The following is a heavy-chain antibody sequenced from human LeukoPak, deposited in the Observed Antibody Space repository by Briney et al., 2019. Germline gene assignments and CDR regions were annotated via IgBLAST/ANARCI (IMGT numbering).Heavy chain of an antibody. CDR2: ISYDGSNK. Sequence: GGSLRLSCAASGFTLSSYAMHWVRQAPGKGLEWVAVISYDGSNKYYADSVKGRFTISRDNSKNTLYLQMNSLRAEDTAVYYCARSQESGYDSYYYYGMDVWGQGTTVTVSS. D-gene: IGHD5-12*01. V-gene: IGHV3-30-3*01. CDR3: ARSQESGYDSYYYYGMDV. CDR1: GFTLSSYA. J-gene: IGHJ6*02.